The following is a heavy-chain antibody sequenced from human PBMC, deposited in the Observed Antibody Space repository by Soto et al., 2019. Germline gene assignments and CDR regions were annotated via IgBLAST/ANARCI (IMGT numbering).Heavy chain of an antibody. V-gene: IGHV3-33*08. CDR2: IWYDGSNK. J-gene: IGHJ5*02. CDR3: ARENDYGDYVVTETIGWFDP. CDR1: GFTFSSYG. D-gene: IGHD4-17*01. Sequence: PGGSLRLSCAASGFTFSSYGMHWVRQAPGKGLEWVAVIWYDGSNKYYADSVKGRFTISRDNSKNTLYLQMNSLRAEDTAVYYCARENDYGDYVVTETIGWFDPWGQGTLVTVSS.